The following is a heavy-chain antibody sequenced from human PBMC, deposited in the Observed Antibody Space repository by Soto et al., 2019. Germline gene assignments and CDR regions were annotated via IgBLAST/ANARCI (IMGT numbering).Heavy chain of an antibody. V-gene: IGHV4-31*03. D-gene: IGHD4-17*01. CDR1: GGSVNNADYF. CDR2: IYYSGST. Sequence: QVRLEESGPGLVKPSETLSLICSVSGGSVNNADYFWSWIRHHPENGLEWIGYIYYSGSTRYNPSFKTRATLSIDTSKNQFSLGLNSVTVADAAVYFCAGGADYGGSRGAMDVWGRGTPVTVSS. CDR3: AGGADYGGSRGAMDV. J-gene: IGHJ6*02.